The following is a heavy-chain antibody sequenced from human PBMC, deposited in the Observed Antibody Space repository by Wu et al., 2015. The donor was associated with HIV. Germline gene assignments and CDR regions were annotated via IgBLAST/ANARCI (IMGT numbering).Heavy chain of an antibody. J-gene: IGHJ3*02. CDR2: INPNGGST. V-gene: IGHV1-46*01. D-gene: IGHD6-13*01. CDR3: ARDREYSSSWYVAFDI. CDR1: GYIFITYY. Sequence: QVQLMQSGAEVRKPGASVKVSCKASGYIFITYYMHWVRQAPGQGLEWMGMINPNGGSTNYAQKFQGRVTMTSDTSTSTVHMELSSLRSDDTAVYYCARDREYSSSWYVAFDIWGQGTMVTVSS.